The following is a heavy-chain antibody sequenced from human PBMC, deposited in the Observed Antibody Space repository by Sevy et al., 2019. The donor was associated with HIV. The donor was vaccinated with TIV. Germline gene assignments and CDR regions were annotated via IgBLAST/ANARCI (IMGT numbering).Heavy chain of an antibody. V-gene: IGHV3-7*01. CDR3: ARDRAYSALDY. Sequence: GGSLRLSCVASTFTFSDSWTTWVRQAPGKGLERIAFINEDGSRLGYVDSVRGRFTISRENTKNSLYLQMNSLRAEDTAVYFCARDRAYSALDYWGQGTLVTVSS. J-gene: IGHJ4*02. CDR1: TFTFSDSW. D-gene: IGHD5-18*01. CDR2: INEDGSRL.